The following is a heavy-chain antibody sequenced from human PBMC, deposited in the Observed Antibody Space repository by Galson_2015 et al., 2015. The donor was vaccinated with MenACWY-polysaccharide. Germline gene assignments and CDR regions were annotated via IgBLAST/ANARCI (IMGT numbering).Heavy chain of an antibody. J-gene: IGHJ4*02. CDR1: VESITSGPYY. D-gene: IGHD6-13*01. CDR2: IGCSGSS. Sequence: TLSLTCTVSVESITSGPYYWNGFRQRPGQGLEWIGGIGCSGSSNYNPSLRGRVSISRDPSSGQFSLRLSSVSDADTAVYYCARAPRRDSRFGWFDYWGQGILVTVSS. CDR3: ARAPRRDSRFGWFDY. V-gene: IGHV4-31*10.